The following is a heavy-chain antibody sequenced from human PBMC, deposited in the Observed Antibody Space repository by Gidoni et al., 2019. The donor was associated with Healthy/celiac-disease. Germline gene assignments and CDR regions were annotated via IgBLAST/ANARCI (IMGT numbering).Heavy chain of an antibody. CDR1: GFTFSSYS. Sequence: EVQLVESGGGLVKPGGSLRLSCAASGFTFSSYSMNWVRQAPGKGLEWVSSISSSSSYIYYADSVKGRFTISRDNAKNSLYLQMNSLRAEDTAVYYCARDTFSDTAMAHIDYWGQGTLVTVSS. CDR2: ISSSSSYI. D-gene: IGHD5-18*01. V-gene: IGHV3-21*01. J-gene: IGHJ4*02. CDR3: ARDTFSDTAMAHIDY.